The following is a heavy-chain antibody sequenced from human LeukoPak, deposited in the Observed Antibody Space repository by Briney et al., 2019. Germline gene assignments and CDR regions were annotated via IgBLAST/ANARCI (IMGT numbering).Heavy chain of an antibody. J-gene: IGHJ4*02. CDR1: GLTFSSYG. Sequence: GGSLRLSCAASGLTFSSYGMHWVRQAPGKGLEWVAFIRYDGGNKYYADSVKGRFTISRDNSKNTLYLQMNSLRAEDTAVYYCAKDLGPYGDYSFDYWGQGTLVTVSS. CDR2: IRYDGGNK. D-gene: IGHD4-17*01. CDR3: AKDLGPYGDYSFDY. V-gene: IGHV3-30*02.